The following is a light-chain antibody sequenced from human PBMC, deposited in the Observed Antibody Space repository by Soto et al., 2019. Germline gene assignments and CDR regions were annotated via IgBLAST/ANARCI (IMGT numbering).Light chain of an antibody. Sequence: QSVLTQPASVSGSPGQSIAISCTGSSSAVGIYNSVSWYQQHPGKVPKLIIYEVSNRPSGVSNRFSGSKSGNTASLTISGLQAEDEADYYCSSYTTSSTRVFGTGTKVTVL. CDR2: EVS. J-gene: IGLJ1*01. CDR1: SSAVGIYNS. CDR3: SSYTTSSTRV. V-gene: IGLV2-14*01.